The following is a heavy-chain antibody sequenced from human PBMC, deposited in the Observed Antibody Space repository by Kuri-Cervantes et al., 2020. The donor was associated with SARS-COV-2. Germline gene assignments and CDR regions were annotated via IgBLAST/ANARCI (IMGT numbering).Heavy chain of an antibody. CDR2: IHASGSA. CDR3: ARVAGCVGSFCYYTNWFDH. D-gene: IGHD3-22*01. CDR1: GGTITSDGYS. Sequence: SCGVSGGTITSDGYSWSWIRQTPGQGLEFIGFIHASGSAYYNPSLQSRVTISVDRSKTQFSLTVTSVTAADTAVYYCARVAGCVGSFCYYTNWFDHWGHGTLVTDSS. J-gene: IGHJ5*02. V-gene: IGHV4-30-2*01.